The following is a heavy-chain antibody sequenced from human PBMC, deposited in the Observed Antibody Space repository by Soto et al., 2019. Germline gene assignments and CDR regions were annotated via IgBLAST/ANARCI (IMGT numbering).Heavy chain of an antibody. CDR1: GGSISSGGYY. CDR2: IYYSGST. J-gene: IGHJ3*02. D-gene: IGHD3-10*01. CDR3: ARGFVGGDAFDI. V-gene: IGHV4-31*03. Sequence: QVQLQESGPGLVKPSQTLSLTCTVSGGSISSGGYYCSWIRQHPGKGLEWIGYIYYSGSTYSNPSLKCRVTVSVDSSKNQFSLKLSSVTAADTAVYYCARGFVGGDAFDIWGQGTMVTVSS.